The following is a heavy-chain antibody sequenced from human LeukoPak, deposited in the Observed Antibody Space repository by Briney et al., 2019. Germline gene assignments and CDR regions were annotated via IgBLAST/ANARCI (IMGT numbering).Heavy chain of an antibody. CDR1: GFTSDDYA. CDR2: ISWNSGSI. V-gene: IGHV3-9*02. CDR3: AKDLGGSFRAGWFDP. Sequence: GGSLRLSCAASGFTSDDYAMHWVRQAPGKGLEWVSGISWNSGSIGYADSVKGRFTISRDNAKNPLYLQMNSLRAEDTALYYCAKDLGGSFRAGWFDPWGQGTLVTVSS. D-gene: IGHD2-15*01. J-gene: IGHJ5*02.